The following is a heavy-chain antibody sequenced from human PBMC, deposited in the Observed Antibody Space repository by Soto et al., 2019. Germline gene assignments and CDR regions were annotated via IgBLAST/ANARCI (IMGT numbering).Heavy chain of an antibody. V-gene: IGHV1-18*01. CDR1: GYTFTSYG. CDR3: ARDSYDSSGYYSNYYYYGMDV. Sequence: ASVKVSCKASGYTFTSYGISWVRQAPGQGLEWMGWISAYNGNTNYAQKLQGRVTMTTDTSTSTAYMELRSLRSDDTAVYYCARDSYDSSGYYSNYYYYGMDVWGQGTTVTVSS. D-gene: IGHD3-22*01. CDR2: ISAYNGNT. J-gene: IGHJ6*02.